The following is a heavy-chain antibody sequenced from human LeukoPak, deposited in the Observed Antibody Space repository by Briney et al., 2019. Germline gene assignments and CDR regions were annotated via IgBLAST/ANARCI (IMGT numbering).Heavy chain of an antibody. CDR1: GGSISSGGYY. Sequence: PSQTLSLTCTVSGGSISSGGYYWSWIRQHPGKGLEWIGYIYYSGSTYYNPSLKSRVTISVDTSKNQFSLKLSSVTAADMAVYYCARHCDISSGWWEMECNWFDPWGQGTLVTVSS. J-gene: IGHJ5*02. D-gene: IGHD6-19*01. CDR2: IYYSGST. CDR3: ARHCDISSGWWEMECNWFDP. V-gene: IGHV4-31*03.